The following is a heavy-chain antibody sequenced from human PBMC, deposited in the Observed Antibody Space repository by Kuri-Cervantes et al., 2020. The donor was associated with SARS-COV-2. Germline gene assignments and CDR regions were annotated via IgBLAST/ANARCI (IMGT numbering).Heavy chain of an antibody. J-gene: IGHJ4*02. CDR2: INPDGSYT. Sequence: GESLKIFCAASGFTFSGHWIHWVRQAPGKGLVWVSRINPDGSYTNNADSVKGRFTLSRDNAKNMLFLQMNSLRAEDTAVYYCVRDGDHWNFDYWGQGTLVTVFS. CDR1: GFTFSGHW. V-gene: IGHV3-74*01. D-gene: IGHD1-1*01. CDR3: VRDGDHWNFDY.